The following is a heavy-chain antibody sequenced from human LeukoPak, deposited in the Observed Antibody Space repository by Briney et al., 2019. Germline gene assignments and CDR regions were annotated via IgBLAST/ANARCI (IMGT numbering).Heavy chain of an antibody. CDR1: GGTFSSYA. Sequence: SVKVSCKASGGTFSSYAISWVRQAPGQGLEWMGRIIPIFGIANYAQKFQGRVTITADKSTSTAYMELSSLRSEDTAVYYCSRDRSRLNYDSSGYQYYFDYWGQGTLVAVSS. CDR3: SRDRSRLNYDSSGYQYYFDY. V-gene: IGHV1-69*04. J-gene: IGHJ4*02. CDR2: IIPIFGIA. D-gene: IGHD3-22*01.